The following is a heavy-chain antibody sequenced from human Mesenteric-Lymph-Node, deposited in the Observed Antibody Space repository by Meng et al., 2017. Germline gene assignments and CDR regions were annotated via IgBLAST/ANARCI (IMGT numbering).Heavy chain of an antibody. CDR3: ARDRSWHGSWWPFDY. Sequence: GESLKISCAASGFTFSSYEMNWVRQAPGTGLEWISYVSPRSDTIYYADSVKGRFTISRDNAKNSLYLQMNSLRAEDTAVYYCARDRSWHGSWWPFDYWGQGTLVTVSS. J-gene: IGHJ4*02. D-gene: IGHD6-13*01. CDR1: GFTFSSYE. CDR2: VSPRSDTI. V-gene: IGHV3-48*03.